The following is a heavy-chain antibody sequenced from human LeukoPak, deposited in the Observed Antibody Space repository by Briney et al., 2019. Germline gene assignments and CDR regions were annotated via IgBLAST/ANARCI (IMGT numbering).Heavy chain of an antibody. J-gene: IGHJ5*02. CDR2: IYYSGST. V-gene: IGHV4-59*08. D-gene: IGHD4-4*01. Sequence: SETLSLTCTVSGGSISSYYWSWIRQPPGKGLEWIGYIYYSGSTNYNPSLKSRVTISVDTSKNQFSLKLSSVTAADTAVYYCARQWGRDGYSTWGQGTLVTVSS. CDR3: ARQWGRDGYST. CDR1: GGSISSYY.